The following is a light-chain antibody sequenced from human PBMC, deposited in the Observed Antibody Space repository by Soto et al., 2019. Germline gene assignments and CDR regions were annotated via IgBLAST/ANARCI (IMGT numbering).Light chain of an antibody. J-gene: IGKJ4*01. CDR2: DSS. V-gene: IGKV3-11*01. CDR1: QTVSSF. CDR3: QQRSNWPLT. Sequence: VLTQSPATLSLSPGERATLSCRASQTVSSFLAWYQQKPGQAPRLLIHDSSDRATGIPARFSGSGSGTDFTLTISSLVPEDVAVYDCQQRSNWPLTFGGGTRVEI.